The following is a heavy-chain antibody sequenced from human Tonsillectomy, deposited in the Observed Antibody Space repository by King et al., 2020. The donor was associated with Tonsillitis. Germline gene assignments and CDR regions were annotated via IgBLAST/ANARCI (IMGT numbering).Heavy chain of an antibody. CDR1: GGSFSGYY. Sequence: VQLQQWGAGLLKPSETLSLTCAVYGGSFSGYYWSWIRQPPGKWLEWIGEINHSGSTNYNPSLKSRVTISVDTSKNQFSLKLSSVTAADTAVYYCASRGYYYDSSGYYEVDPWGQGTLVTVSS. V-gene: IGHV4-34*01. CDR2: INHSGST. CDR3: ASRGYYYDSSGYYEVDP. D-gene: IGHD3-22*01. J-gene: IGHJ5*02.